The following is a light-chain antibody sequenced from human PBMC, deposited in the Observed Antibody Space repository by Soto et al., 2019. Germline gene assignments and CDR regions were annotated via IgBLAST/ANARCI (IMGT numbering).Light chain of an antibody. CDR2: DAS. J-gene: IGKJ3*01. CDR3: QQYNKLPFA. CDR1: QDISNY. Sequence: DLQMTQSPSSLSASVGDRVTITCQASQDISNYLNWYQQKPGKAPKLLIYDASNLETGVPSRFSGSGSGTDFTFTISSLQPEDFATYYCQQYNKLPFAFGPGTKVDIK. V-gene: IGKV1-33*01.